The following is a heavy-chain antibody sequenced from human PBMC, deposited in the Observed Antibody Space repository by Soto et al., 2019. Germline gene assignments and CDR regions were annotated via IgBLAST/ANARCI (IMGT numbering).Heavy chain of an antibody. CDR1: GYTFTRSG. CDR2: VNGYNGNT. J-gene: IGHJ6*01. CDR3: ERMADVPYYYYGMEV. D-gene: IGHD6-6*01. Sequence: QVQLVQSGAEVKKPGASVKVSCKASGYTFTRSGISWVRQAPGQGLEWMGWVNGYNGNTNYTQKFQGRITMTTDPTTRTAYMELGSLRSEDTAVYYVERMADVPYYYYGMEVWGQGTTVIVSS. V-gene: IGHV1-18*01.